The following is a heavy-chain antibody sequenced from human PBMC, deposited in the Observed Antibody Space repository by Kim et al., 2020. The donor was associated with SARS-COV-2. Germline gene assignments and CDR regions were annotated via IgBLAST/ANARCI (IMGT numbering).Heavy chain of an antibody. CDR1: GYTFTSYA. CDR3: ARVPPFGIAVAGTGDY. J-gene: IGHJ4*02. Sequence: ASVKVSCKASGYTFTSYAMHWVRQAPGQRLEWMGWINAGNGNTKYSQKFQGRVTITRDTSASTAYMELSSLRSEDTAVYYCARVPPFGIAVAGTGDYSGQGTLVTVSS. V-gene: IGHV1-3*01. D-gene: IGHD6-19*01. CDR2: INAGNGNT.